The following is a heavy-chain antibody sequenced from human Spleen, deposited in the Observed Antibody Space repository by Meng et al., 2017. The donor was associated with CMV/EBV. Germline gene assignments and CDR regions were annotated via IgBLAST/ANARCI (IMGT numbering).Heavy chain of an antibody. CDR2: IYYSEST. V-gene: IGHV4-31*02. CDR1: SGNYY. J-gene: IGHJ5*02. D-gene: IGHD6-19*01. CDR3: ARGAGGYSSGWWVINWFDL. Sequence: SGNYYWTWIRRHPGKGLEWIGYIYYSESTYYNPSLKSRVTISVDTSKNQFSLKLSSVTAADTAVYYCARGAGGYSSGWWVINWFDLWGQGTLVTVSS.